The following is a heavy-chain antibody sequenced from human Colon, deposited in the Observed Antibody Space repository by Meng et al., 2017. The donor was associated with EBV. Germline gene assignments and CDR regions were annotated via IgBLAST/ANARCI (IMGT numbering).Heavy chain of an antibody. J-gene: IGHJ5*02. CDR2: IDHRGNT. CDR1: GGSFRDYY. D-gene: IGHD3-10*01. V-gene: IGHV4-34*02. CDR3: ARRGPSGNFSP. Sequence: VHIHRVGRGLLTPQATLYRSCAVYGGSFRDYYWTWIRHPPGKGLEWIGEIDHRGNTKSNPSLKSRVTISLDTSKKQFSLKVSSVTAADSAVYYCARRGPSGNFSPWSQGALVTVSS.